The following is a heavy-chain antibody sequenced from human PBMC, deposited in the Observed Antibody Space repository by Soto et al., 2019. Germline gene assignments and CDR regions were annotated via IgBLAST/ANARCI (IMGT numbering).Heavy chain of an antibody. D-gene: IGHD3-16*02. CDR1: GFTFTSYA. V-gene: IGHV3-30*15. Sequence: QVQLVESGGSVVQPGRSLRLSCEASGFTFTSYAIHWVRQAPGRGLEWVAVISYDGINEYYADSVKGRFTISRDNSKNTLFLQMSSLRVDDTAVYYCARDRLRLGELSLIGYFDYWGQGTLVTVSS. CDR2: ISYDGINE. CDR3: ARDRLRLGELSLIGYFDY. J-gene: IGHJ4*02.